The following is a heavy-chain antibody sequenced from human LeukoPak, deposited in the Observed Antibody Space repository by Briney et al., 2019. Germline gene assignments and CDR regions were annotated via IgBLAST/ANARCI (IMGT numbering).Heavy chain of an antibody. Sequence: SENLSLTCAVSGYSISSGYYWGWIRQPPGQGLEWIGSIYHSGSTYYNPSLKSRVTTSVDTSKNQFSLELRSVSAADSAVYYFATGVCYCWSSQCHGGFDHWGQGTLVTVSS. J-gene: IGHJ5*02. D-gene: IGHD3-3*01. V-gene: IGHV4-38-2*01. CDR1: GYSISSGYY. CDR3: ATGVCYCWSSQCHGGFDH. CDR2: IYHSGST.